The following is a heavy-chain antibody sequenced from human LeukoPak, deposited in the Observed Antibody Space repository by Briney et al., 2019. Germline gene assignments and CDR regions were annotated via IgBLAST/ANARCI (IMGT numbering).Heavy chain of an antibody. CDR3: RLVTMGDY. CDR1: GYTFTDYY. Sequence: ASVKVTCKSYGYTFTDYYMHWVRQAPGQGLEWMGRIRLRSGGTNYAQKFQGRVTVTRDTSISTVYMELTRLRSDDTAVYYCRLVTMGDYWGQGTLVTAS. J-gene: IGHJ4*02. D-gene: IGHD4-23*01. CDR2: IRLRSGGT. V-gene: IGHV1-2*06.